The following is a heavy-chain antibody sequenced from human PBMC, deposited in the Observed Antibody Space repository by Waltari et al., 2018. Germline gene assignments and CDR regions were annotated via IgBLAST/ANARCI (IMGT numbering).Heavy chain of an antibody. CDR3: ASYLEGAQYCSSTSCTN. D-gene: IGHD2-2*01. V-gene: IGHV4-39*07. CDR1: GGSISSSSYY. J-gene: IGHJ4*02. CDR2: IYYSGST. Sequence: QLQLQESGPGLVKPSETLSLTCTVSGGSISSSSYYWGWIRQPPGKGLEWIGSIYYSGSTYYNPALKSRVTISVDTSKNQFALKRSSGTAADTAVYYCASYLEGAQYCSSTSCTNWGQGTLVTVSS.